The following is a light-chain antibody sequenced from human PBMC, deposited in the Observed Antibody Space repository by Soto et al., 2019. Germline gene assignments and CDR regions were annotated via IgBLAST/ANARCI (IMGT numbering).Light chain of an antibody. Sequence: DIQMTQSPSTLSASVGDTVTVTCWASQSVSGWLAWYQQKPGEAPKLLIYDASALPRGVPSRFSGSGSWTKFPLPIGSLQPYGFATYYCQQYETFSGTVGPGTKVDIK. CDR1: QSVSGW. CDR3: QQYETFSGT. J-gene: IGKJ1*01. CDR2: DAS. V-gene: IGKV1-5*01.